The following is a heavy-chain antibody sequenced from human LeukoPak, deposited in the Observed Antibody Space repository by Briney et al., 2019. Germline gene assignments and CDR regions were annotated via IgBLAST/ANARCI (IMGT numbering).Heavy chain of an antibody. D-gene: IGHD3-22*01. CDR2: IHHSGST. J-gene: IGHJ4*02. CDR3: ARVEYGSSGYYYVFAY. Sequence: PSETLSLTCTASGFSIRNGYYWGWIRQPPGKGLEWIGSIHHSGSTYYNPSLKSRVTISVNTSKNQFSLELSSVTAADTAVYYCARVEYGSSGYYYVFAYWGQGILVTVSS. V-gene: IGHV4-38-2*02. CDR1: GFSIRNGYY.